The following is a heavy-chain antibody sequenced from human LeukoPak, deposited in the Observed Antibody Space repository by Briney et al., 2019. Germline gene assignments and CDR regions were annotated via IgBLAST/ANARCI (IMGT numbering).Heavy chain of an antibody. D-gene: IGHD4-23*01. CDR3: ARLPYVRWTAAFDI. CDR2: IYYSGST. V-gene: IGHV4-59*08. Sequence: SETLSLTCTVSGGSISSYYWSWIRQPPGRGLEWIGYIYYSGSTNYNPSLKSRVTISVDTSKNQFSLKLSSVTAADTAVYYCARLPYVRWTAAFDIWGQGTMVTVSS. CDR1: GGSISSYY. J-gene: IGHJ3*02.